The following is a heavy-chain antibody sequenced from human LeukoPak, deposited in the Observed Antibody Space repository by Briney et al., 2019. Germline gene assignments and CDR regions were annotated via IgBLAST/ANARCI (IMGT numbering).Heavy chain of an antibody. D-gene: IGHD3-10*01. CDR2: IYYSGSA. J-gene: IGHJ4*02. Sequence: SETLSLTCTVSGGSISTYYWSWIRQPPGKGLEWIGYIYYSGSAKYNPSLKSRVIISVDTSKSQFSLKLSSVTAADTAVYYCAGSYGSGNYFDYWGQGTLVTVSS. CDR3: AGSYGSGNYFDY. V-gene: IGHV4-59*01. CDR1: GGSISTYY.